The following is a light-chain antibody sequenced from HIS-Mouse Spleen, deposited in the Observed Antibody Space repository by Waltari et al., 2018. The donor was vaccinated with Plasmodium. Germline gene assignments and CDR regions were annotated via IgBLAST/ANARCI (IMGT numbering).Light chain of an antibody. J-gene: IGKJ1*01. Sequence: DIQMTQSPSSLSASVGERVTITCRASQGISNYLDCYQQKPGKVPKLLIYAASTLQSGVPSRFSGSGSGTDFTLTISSLQPEDVATYYCQKYNSAPWTFGQGTKVEIK. CDR3: QKYNSAPWT. CDR1: QGISNY. V-gene: IGKV1-27*01. CDR2: AAS.